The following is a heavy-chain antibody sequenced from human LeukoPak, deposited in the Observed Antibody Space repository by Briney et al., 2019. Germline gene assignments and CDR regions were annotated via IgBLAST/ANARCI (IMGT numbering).Heavy chain of an antibody. V-gene: IGHV4-34*01. D-gene: IGHD3-10*01. J-gene: IGHJ5*02. CDR2: INHSGST. CDR3: ARHRRKYYYGSGRNWFDP. Sequence: SETLSLTCAISGGSFSDYYWSWIRQPPGKGLEWIGEINHSGSTNYTPSLKTRVTISVDTSKNQFSLKLSSVTAADTAVYYCARHRRKYYYGSGRNWFDPWGQGTLVTVSS. CDR1: GGSFSDYY.